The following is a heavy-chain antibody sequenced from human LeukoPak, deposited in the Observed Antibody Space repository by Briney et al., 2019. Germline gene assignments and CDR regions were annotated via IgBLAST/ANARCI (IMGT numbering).Heavy chain of an antibody. CDR1: GYSFTNFH. Sequence: ASVKVSCKAAGYSFTNFHINWVRQAPGQGPEWMGWMNPDTGNTGFAQKLQGRVTITQNSAISTVYMELNSLTSEDTAVYYCARRGLVAGIYDLVYGFDIWGQGTMVTVSS. V-gene: IGHV1-8*03. D-gene: IGHD3/OR15-3a*01. J-gene: IGHJ3*02. CDR3: ARRGLVAGIYDLVYGFDI. CDR2: MNPDTGNT.